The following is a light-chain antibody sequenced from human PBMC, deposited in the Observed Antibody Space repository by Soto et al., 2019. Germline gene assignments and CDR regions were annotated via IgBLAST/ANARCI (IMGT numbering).Light chain of an antibody. CDR1: YIGNKN. Sequence: SYELTQPLSVSVALGQTARITCGGNYIGNKNAHWYQQKPGQAPLLVIYRDSNRPSGIPERFSGSNSGNTATLTISRAQAGDEADYYCQVWDGNTVVFGGGTKLTVL. CDR2: RDS. CDR3: QVWDGNTVV. V-gene: IGLV3-9*01. J-gene: IGLJ2*01.